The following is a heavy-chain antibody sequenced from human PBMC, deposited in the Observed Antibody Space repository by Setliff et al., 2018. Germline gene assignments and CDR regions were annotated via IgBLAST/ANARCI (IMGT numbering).Heavy chain of an antibody. D-gene: IGHD3-10*01. CDR3: ARHVNGSGKYYNWFDP. CDR2: IYHSGST. Sequence: PSETLSLTCTVSGGSISSSSYYWGWIRQPPGKGLEWIGSIYHSGSTYYNPSLKSRVTISADTSKNQFSLKLSSVTAADTAVYYCARHVNGSGKYYNWFDPWGQGTLVTVSS. V-gene: IGHV4-39*01. J-gene: IGHJ5*02. CDR1: GGSISSSSYY.